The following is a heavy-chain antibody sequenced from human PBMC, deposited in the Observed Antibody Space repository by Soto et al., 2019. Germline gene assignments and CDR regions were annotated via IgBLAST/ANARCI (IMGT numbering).Heavy chain of an antibody. CDR3: ARVTMVRGVRFDP. Sequence: SETLSLTCTVSGVSISSGGYYWSWIRQHPGKGLEWIGYIYYSGSTYYNPSLKSRVTISVDTSKNQFSLKLSSVTAADTAVYYCARVTMVRGVRFDPWGQGTLVTVSS. V-gene: IGHV4-31*03. D-gene: IGHD3-10*01. CDR2: IYYSGST. J-gene: IGHJ5*02. CDR1: GVSISSGGYY.